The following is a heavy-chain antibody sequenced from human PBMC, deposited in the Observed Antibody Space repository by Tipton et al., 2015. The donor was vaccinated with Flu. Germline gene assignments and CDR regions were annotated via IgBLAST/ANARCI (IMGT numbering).Heavy chain of an antibody. J-gene: IGHJ4*02. CDR1: GFTIGGYY. CDR3: AKGHYYGPDH. D-gene: IGHD3-10*01. V-gene: IGHV3-11*01. CDR2: IGAGDTTT. Sequence: SLRLSCAASGFTIGGYYMNWIRQTPGKGLEWISNIGAGDTTTYYVDSVKGRFTISRDNARNLLFLQMNSLRVDDTAIYYCAKGHYYGPDHWGPGTLVTVSS.